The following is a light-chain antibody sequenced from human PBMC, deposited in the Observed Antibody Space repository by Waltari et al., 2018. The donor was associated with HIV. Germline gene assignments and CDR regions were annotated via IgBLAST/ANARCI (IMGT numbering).Light chain of an antibody. V-gene: IGLV3-25*03. CDR3: QSADISGTYVI. J-gene: IGLJ2*01. CDR2: KDT. CDR1: ALPKQY. Sequence: SYELTQPPPVSVSPGQTARITCSGDALPKQYAYWYRQKPGQAPVLVIYKDTERPSGIPERFSGSSSGTKVTLTISGVQAEDEADYHCQSADISGTYVIFGGGTRLTVL.